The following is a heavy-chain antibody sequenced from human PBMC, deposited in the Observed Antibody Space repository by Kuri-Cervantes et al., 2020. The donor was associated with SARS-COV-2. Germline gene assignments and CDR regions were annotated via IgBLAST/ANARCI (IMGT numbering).Heavy chain of an antibody. J-gene: IGHJ6*03. D-gene: IGHD3-22*01. V-gene: IGHV1-69*13. CDR3: ALGYWGSGYPRYYYYMDV. CDR1: GYSFTSYT. Sequence: SVKVSCKASGYSFTSYTISWVRQAPGQGLEWMGGIIPIFGTANYAQKFQGRVTITADESTSTAFMELSSLRSDDTAVYYCALGYWGSGYPRYYYYMDVWGKGTTVTVSS. CDR2: IIPIFGTA.